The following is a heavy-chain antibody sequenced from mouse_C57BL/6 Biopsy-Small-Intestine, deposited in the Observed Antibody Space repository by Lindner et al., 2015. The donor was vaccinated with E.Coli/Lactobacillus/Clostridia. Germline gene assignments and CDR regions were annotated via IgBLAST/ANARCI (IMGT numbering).Heavy chain of an antibody. J-gene: IGHJ4*01. Sequence: VQLQESGGGLVKPGGSLKLSCTASGFTFSDYGMHWVRQAPEKGLEWVAYISSGSSTIYYADTVKGRLTISRDNAKNTLFLQMTSLRSEDTAMYYCARRFITTVVASYYVMDYWGQGTSVTVSS. D-gene: IGHD1-1*01. CDR1: GFTFSDYG. CDR3: ARRFITTVVASYYVMDY. CDR2: ISSGSSTI. V-gene: IGHV5-17*01.